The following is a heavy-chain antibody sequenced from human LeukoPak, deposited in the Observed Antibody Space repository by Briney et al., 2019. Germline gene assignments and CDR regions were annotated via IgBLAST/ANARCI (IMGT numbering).Heavy chain of an antibody. D-gene: IGHD5-12*01. V-gene: IGHV1-18*01. J-gene: IGHJ4*02. CDR3: ARSRWWLRLLDY. CDR1: GYTFTSYG. CDR2: ISAYNGNT. Sequence: ASVKVSCKASGYTFTSYGISWVRQAPGQGLEWMGWISAYNGNTNYAQKLQGRVTMTRNTSISTAYMELSSLRSEDTAVYYCARSRWWLRLLDYWGQGTLVTVSS.